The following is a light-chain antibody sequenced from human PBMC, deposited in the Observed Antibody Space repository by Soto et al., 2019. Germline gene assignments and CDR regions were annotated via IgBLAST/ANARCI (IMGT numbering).Light chain of an antibody. CDR1: QSVSSSY. Sequence: ELGLTQSPATLSLSQRERATVSCRASQSVSSSYLAWYQQKPGQAPRLLIYGASSRATGIPDRFSGSGSGTDSTLTISRLEPEDFAVYDCQQYGSSPYTFGQGAKVEIK. CDR2: GAS. V-gene: IGKV3-20*01. CDR3: QQYGSSPYT. J-gene: IGKJ2*01.